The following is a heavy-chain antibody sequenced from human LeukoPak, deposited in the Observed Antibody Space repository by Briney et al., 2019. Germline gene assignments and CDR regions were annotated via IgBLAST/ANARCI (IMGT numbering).Heavy chain of an antibody. Sequence: SETLSLTCTVSGGSISSYYWSWIRQPAGKGLEWIGRIYTSGSTYYNPSLKSRVTISVDTSKNQFSLKLSSVTAADTAVYYCARTRYYYNSRSYGAPYYFDYWGQGTLVTVSS. J-gene: IGHJ4*02. CDR3: ARTRYYYNSRSYGAPYYFDY. CDR2: IYTSGST. CDR1: GGSISSYY. D-gene: IGHD3-10*01. V-gene: IGHV4-4*07.